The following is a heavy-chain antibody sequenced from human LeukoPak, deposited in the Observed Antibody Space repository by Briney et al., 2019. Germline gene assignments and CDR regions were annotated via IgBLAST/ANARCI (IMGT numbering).Heavy chain of an antibody. D-gene: IGHD6-19*01. CDR2: IRYDGSNK. CDR3: AKGTHSSGIDY. J-gene: IGHJ4*02. CDR1: GFTFSSYG. V-gene: IGHV3-30*02. Sequence: PGRSLRLSCAASGFTFSSYGMHWVRQAPGKGLEWVAFIRYDGSNKYYADSVKGRFTISRDNSKNTLYLQMNSLRAEDTAVYYCAKGTHSSGIDYWGQGTLVTVSS.